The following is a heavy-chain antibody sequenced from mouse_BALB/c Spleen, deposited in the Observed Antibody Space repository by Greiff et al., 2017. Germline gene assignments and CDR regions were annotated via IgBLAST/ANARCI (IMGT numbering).Heavy chain of an antibody. Sequence: EVQLQESGPGLVKPSQSLSLTCSVTGYSITSGYYWNWIRQFPGNKLEWMGYISYDGSNNYNPSLKNRISITRDTSKNQFFLKLNSVTTEDTATYYCARVDGNPYYYAMDYWGQGTSVTVSS. V-gene: IGHV3-6*02. CDR2: ISYDGSN. CDR1: GYSITSGYY. CDR3: ARVDGNPYYYAMDY. J-gene: IGHJ4*01. D-gene: IGHD2-1*01.